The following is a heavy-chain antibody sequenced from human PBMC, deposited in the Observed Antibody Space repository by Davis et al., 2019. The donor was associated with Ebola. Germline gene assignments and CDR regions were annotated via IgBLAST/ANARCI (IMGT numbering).Heavy chain of an antibody. V-gene: IGHV4-59*01. J-gene: IGHJ4*02. CDR1: SGSIRGYH. D-gene: IGHD6-19*01. Sequence: MPSETLSLTCSVSSGSIRGYHWSWIRQSPGKGLEWIGYIYDSGFTNYNPSLKNRVTLSLDTSKNQFSLKLNSVTAADSAVYYCARGGKTSGWYYYFDYWGQGTLVTVSS. CDR3: ARGGKTSGWYYYFDY. CDR2: IYDSGFT.